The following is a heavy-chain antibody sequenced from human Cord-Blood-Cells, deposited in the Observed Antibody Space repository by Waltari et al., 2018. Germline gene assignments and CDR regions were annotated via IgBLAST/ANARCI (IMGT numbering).Heavy chain of an antibody. CDR2: VAPEGGET. V-gene: IGHV1-24*01. Sequence: QVQLVQFGAEVKKPGASVKVSCKVSGYTLTELSMHWVRQAPGKGLEWMGGVAPEGGETIYAQKVQGRVTMTEDTSTDTAYMELSSLRSEDTAVYYCATFVHCSSTSCYTHNWFDPWGQGTLVTVSS. D-gene: IGHD2-2*02. CDR1: GYTLTELS. CDR3: ATFVHCSSTSCYTHNWFDP. J-gene: IGHJ5*02.